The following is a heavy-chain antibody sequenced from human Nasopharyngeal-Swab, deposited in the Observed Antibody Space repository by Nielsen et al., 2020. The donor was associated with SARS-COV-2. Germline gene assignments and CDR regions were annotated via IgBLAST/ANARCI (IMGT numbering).Heavy chain of an antibody. Sequence: SVKVSCKASGGTFSSYAISWVRQAPGQGLEWMGGIIPIFGTANYAQKFQGRVTITADESTSTACMELSSLRSEDTAVYYCARGITILHAFDIWGQGTMVTVSS. CDR2: IIPIFGTA. CDR3: ARGITILHAFDI. J-gene: IGHJ3*02. CDR1: GGTFSSYA. D-gene: IGHD3-3*01. V-gene: IGHV1-69*13.